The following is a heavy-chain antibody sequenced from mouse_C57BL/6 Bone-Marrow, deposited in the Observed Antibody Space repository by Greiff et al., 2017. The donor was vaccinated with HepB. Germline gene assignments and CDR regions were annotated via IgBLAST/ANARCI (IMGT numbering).Heavy chain of an antibody. CDR2: IRSKSNNYAT. CDR1: GFSFNTYA. V-gene: IGHV10-1*01. D-gene: IGHD2-2*01. CDR3: VSRATMVTSYYAMDY. J-gene: IGHJ4*01. Sequence: EVQVVESGGGLVQPKGSLKLSCAASGFSFNTYAMNWVRQAPGKGLEWVARIRSKSNNYATYYADSVKDRFTISRDDSESMLYLQMNNLKTEDTAMYYCVSRATMVTSYYAMDYWGQGTSVTVSS.